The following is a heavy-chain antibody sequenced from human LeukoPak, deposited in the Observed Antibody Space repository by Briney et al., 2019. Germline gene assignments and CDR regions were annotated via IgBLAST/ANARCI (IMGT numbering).Heavy chain of an antibody. V-gene: IGHV6-1*01. CDR2: TYYRSKWYN. Sequence: SQTLSLTCAISGDSVSSNSAAWNWIRQSPSRGLEWLGRTYYRSKWYNDYAISVKSRITINPDTSKNQFSLQLNSVTPEDTAVYYCARDGRPSFGVAIYLTGFDYWGQGTLVTVSS. D-gene: IGHD3-3*01. CDR3: ARDGRPSFGVAIYLTGFDY. J-gene: IGHJ4*02. CDR1: GDSVSSNSAA.